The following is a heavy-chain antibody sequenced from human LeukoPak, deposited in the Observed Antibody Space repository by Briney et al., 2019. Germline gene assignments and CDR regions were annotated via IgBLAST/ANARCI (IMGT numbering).Heavy chain of an antibody. CDR3: ARPVHSGYDYGFDY. D-gene: IGHD5-12*01. CDR1: GYTFTSYG. J-gene: IGHJ4*02. CDR2: ISAYNGNT. V-gene: IGHV1-18*01. Sequence: ASVKVSCKASGYTFTSYGISWVRQAPGQGLEWMGWISAYNGNTNYAQKFQGRVTMTRDTSISTAYMELSRLRSDDTAVYYCARPVHSGYDYGFDYWGQGTLVTVSS.